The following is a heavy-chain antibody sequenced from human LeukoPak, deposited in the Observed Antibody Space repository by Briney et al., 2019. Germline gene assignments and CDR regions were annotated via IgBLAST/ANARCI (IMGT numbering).Heavy chain of an antibody. J-gene: IGHJ4*02. CDR2: INPSGGST. D-gene: IGHD6-13*01. V-gene: IGHV1-46*01. CDR1: GYTFSIYN. Sequence: GASVKVSCKASGYTFSIYNMHWVRQAPGQGLEWVGIINPSGGSTTNAQKFQGRVTMTRDTSTVYMELSSLRSEDTAVYYCAREGVAATGLDYWGQGTLVTVPS. CDR3: AREGVAATGLDY.